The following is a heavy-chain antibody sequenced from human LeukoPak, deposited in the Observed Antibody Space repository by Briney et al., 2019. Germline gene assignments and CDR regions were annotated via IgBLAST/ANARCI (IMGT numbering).Heavy chain of an antibody. D-gene: IGHD2-21*02. CDR3: AKDPAYCGDDCYNFDC. Sequence: GGSLRLSCAASGFTFSSYGMHWVRQAPGKGLEWVAFIRYDGSNKNYGVSVKGRFTISRDNSKNTLYPQMSSLRAEDTAVYYCAKDPAYCGDDCYNFDCWGQGTLVTVSS. CDR1: GFTFSSYG. V-gene: IGHV3-30*02. J-gene: IGHJ4*02. CDR2: IRYDGSNK.